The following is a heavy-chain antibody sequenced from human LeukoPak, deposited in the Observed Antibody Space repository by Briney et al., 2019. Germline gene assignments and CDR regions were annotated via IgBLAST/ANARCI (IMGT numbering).Heavy chain of an antibody. Sequence: SETLSLTCTVSGYSISSGSYWGWIRQPPGKGLEWIGSIYHAGNTYYNPSLKSRVTISVDTSKNQFPLNLSSVTAADTAVYYCARGVPSVRYLDLWGRGTLVIVSS. CDR1: GYSISSGSY. CDR2: IYHAGNT. CDR3: ARGVPSVRYLDL. V-gene: IGHV4-38-2*02. J-gene: IGHJ2*01. D-gene: IGHD4-17*01.